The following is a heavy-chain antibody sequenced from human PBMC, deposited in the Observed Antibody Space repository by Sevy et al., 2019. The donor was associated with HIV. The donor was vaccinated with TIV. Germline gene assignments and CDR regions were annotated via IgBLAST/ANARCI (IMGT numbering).Heavy chain of an antibody. V-gene: IGHV4-59*01. J-gene: IGHJ4*02. Sequence: SETLSLTCTVSGVSISTYYWAWIRQPPGKGLECIGFSGNTNYNPSLISRVTTSVDTSKNQFSLRLSSVTAADTAIYYCARGGPNPQQLDYFDYWGREPWSPSPQ. CDR2: SGNT. D-gene: IGHD6-13*01. CDR1: GVSISTYY. CDR3: ARGGPNPQQLDYFDY.